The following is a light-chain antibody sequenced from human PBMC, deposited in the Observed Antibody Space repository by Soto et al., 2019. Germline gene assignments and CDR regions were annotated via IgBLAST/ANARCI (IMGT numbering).Light chain of an antibody. J-gene: IGKJ2*01. Sequence: DIQMTQSPSSLSASVGDRVTITCQASQDISNYLNWYQQKPGKAPQLLIYAASNLETGVPSRFSGSGSGTDFTFTISSLQPEDIATYYCQQYDNLRPTFGQGTKLEIK. CDR3: QQYDNLRPT. V-gene: IGKV1-33*01. CDR2: AAS. CDR1: QDISNY.